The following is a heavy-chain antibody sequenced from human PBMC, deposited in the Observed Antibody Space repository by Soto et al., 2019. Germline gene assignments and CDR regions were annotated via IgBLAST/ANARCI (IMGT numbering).Heavy chain of an antibody. D-gene: IGHD3-22*01. CDR2: IYYSGGT. J-gene: IGHJ4*02. V-gene: IGHV4-39*01. CDR3: ARHYYDSSAYWDY. Sequence: SETLSLTCTVSGGSISSSSYYWGWIRQPPGKGLEWIGSIYYSGGTYYNPSLKSRVTISVDTSKNQFSLKLSSVTAADTAVYYCARHYYDSSAYWDYWGQGTLVTVSS. CDR1: GGSISSSSYY.